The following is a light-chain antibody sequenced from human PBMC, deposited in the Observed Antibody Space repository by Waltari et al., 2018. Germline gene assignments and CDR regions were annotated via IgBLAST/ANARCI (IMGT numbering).Light chain of an antibody. J-gene: IGKJ4*01. Sequence: DVVMTQSPLSLPVTLGQPASLSCRSSESLVYSDGNTYLNWFQQRPGQSPRRLIYNVSNRDSGVPDRFSGSGSGTDFTLKISRVEAGDVGVYYCMQGTHWPLTFGGGTKVEIK. CDR3: MQGTHWPLT. CDR1: ESLVYSDGNTY. V-gene: IGKV2-30*01. CDR2: NVS.